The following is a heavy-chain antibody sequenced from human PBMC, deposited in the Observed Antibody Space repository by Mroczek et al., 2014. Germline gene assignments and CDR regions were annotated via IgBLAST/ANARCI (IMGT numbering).Heavy chain of an antibody. J-gene: IGHJ5*02. CDR3: ARVKDIVVVPAAENWFDP. V-gene: IGHV1-8*01. CDR2: MNPNSGNT. CDR1: GYTFTSYD. Sequence: QVQLVQSGAEVKKPGASVKVSCKASGYTFTSYDINWVRQATGQGLEWMGWMNPNSGNTGYAQKFQGRVTMTRNTSISTAYMELSSLRSEDTAVYYCARVKDIVVVPAAENWFDPWGPGNPWSPSP. D-gene: IGHD2-2*01.